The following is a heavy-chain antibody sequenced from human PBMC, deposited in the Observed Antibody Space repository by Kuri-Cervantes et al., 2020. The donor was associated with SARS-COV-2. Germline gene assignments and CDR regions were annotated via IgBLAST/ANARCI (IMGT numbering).Heavy chain of an antibody. J-gene: IGHJ6*02. V-gene: IGHV4-59*05. Sequence: SETLSLTCTVSGGTISSYYWSWIRQPAGKGLEWIGSIYYSGSTYYNPSLKSRVTISVDTSKNQFSLKLSSVTAADTAVYYCARRPDYHWCMDVWGQGTTVTVSS. CDR1: GGTISSYY. D-gene: IGHD4/OR15-4a*01. CDR3: ARRPDYHWCMDV. CDR2: IYYSGST.